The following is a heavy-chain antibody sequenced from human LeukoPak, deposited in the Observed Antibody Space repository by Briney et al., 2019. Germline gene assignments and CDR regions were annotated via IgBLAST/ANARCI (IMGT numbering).Heavy chain of an antibody. Sequence: GGSLRLSCAASGFSFSTYGMHWVRQAPGKGREWVAFIRYDGSQNHLTDSVKGRFTVSRDDSRSTLYLQMDSLTVEDTAVYYCVKAVVGRISNFDFWGQGTLVTVSS. CDR3: VKAVVGRISNFDF. V-gene: IGHV3-30*02. CDR2: IRYDGSQN. D-gene: IGHD1-26*01. CDR1: GFSFSTYG. J-gene: IGHJ4*02.